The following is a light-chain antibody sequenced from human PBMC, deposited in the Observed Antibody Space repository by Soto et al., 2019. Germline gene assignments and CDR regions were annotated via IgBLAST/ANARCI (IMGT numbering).Light chain of an antibody. CDR1: SGHNSYA. J-gene: IGLJ3*02. V-gene: IGLV4-69*01. CDR2: LNSDGSH. Sequence: QSVLTQPPSASASLGASVKLTCTLSSGHNSYAIAWHQQQPEKGHRYLMYLNSDGSHSKGDGIPDRVAGSSSGAERYLTISSLQSEDEADYYCQTWSTDIRVFGGGTKLTVL. CDR3: QTWSTDIRV.